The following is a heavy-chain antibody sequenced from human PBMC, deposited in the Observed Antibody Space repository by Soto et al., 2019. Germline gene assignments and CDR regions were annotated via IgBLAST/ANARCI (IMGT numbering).Heavy chain of an antibody. Sequence: QVQLQESGPGLVKPSQTLSLTCTVSGVSISSGGYYWSWIRQHPGKGLEWIGYIYYSGSNYYNPSLKSRVTISVDTSKNQFSLKMSSVTAADTAVYYCARGITMVRGVTVNWFDPWGQGTLVTVSS. CDR3: ARGITMVRGVTVNWFDP. V-gene: IGHV4-31*03. CDR1: GVSISSGGYY. CDR2: IYYSGSN. D-gene: IGHD3-10*01. J-gene: IGHJ5*02.